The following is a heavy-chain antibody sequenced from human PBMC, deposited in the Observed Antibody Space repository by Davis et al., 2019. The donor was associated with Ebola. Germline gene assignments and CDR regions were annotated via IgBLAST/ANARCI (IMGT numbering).Heavy chain of an antibody. V-gene: IGHV3-21*01. D-gene: IGHD1-26*01. CDR2: ISSSSSYI. CDR1: GFTFSSYS. CDR3: AREQIVGATGFDY. Sequence: PGGSLRLSCAASGFTFSSYSMNWVRQAPGKGLERVSSISSSSSYIYYADSVKGRFTISRDNAKNSLYLQMNSLRDEDTAVYYCAREQIVGATGFDYWGQGTLVTVSS. J-gene: IGHJ4*02.